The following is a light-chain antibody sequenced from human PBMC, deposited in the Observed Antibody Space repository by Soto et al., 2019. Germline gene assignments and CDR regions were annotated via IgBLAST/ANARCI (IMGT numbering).Light chain of an antibody. CDR3: QQRSNWQVT. J-gene: IGKJ5*01. Sequence: IVLTQSPGTLSLSPGEGATLSCRASQSVSTYLAWYQQKPGQAPRLLIYDASNRATGIPARFSGSGSGTDFTLTISSLEPEDFAVYYCQQRSNWQVTFGQGTRLENK. V-gene: IGKV3-11*01. CDR2: DAS. CDR1: QSVSTY.